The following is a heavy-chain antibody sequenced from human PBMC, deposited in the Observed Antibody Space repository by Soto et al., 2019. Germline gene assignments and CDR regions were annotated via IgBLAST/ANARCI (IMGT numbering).Heavy chain of an antibody. CDR2: IYSGGSI. D-gene: IGHD4-4*01. CDR1: GFTVSSNY. J-gene: IGHJ6*02. V-gene: IGHV3-66*01. CDR3: ARSGATTRGIDYYQGMDV. Sequence: GGSLRLSCAASGFTVSSNYMSWVRQAPGKGLEWVSVIYSGGSISYAGSVKGRFTISRDNSKNTLYLQMNSLRAEDTAVYYCARSGATTRGIDYYQGMDVWGQGTTDTGSS.